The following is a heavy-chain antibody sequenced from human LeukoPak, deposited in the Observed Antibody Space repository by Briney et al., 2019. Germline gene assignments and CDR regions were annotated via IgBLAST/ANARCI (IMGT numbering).Heavy chain of an antibody. V-gene: IGHV4-34*01. D-gene: IGHD6-25*01. Sequence: SETLSLTCAVYGGSFSGYYWSWIRQPPGKGLEWIGEINHSGSTNYNPSLKSRVTISVDTSKNQFSLKLSSVTAADTAVYYCARDAGPAHMDVWGKGTTVTVSS. CDR2: INHSGST. CDR1: GGSFSGYY. J-gene: IGHJ6*03. CDR3: ARDAGPAHMDV.